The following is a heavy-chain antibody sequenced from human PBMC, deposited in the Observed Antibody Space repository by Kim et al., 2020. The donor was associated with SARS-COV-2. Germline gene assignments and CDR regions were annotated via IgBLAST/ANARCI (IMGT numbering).Heavy chain of an antibody. CDR2: GDSI. CDR3: ASEYSDLGY. J-gene: IGHJ4*02. D-gene: IGHD3-16*01. V-gene: IGHV1-46*01. Sequence: GDSISYAQKFQGRVTMTRTTSTSTVYLELSSLRSEDTAVYYCASEYSDLGYWGQGTLVTVSS.